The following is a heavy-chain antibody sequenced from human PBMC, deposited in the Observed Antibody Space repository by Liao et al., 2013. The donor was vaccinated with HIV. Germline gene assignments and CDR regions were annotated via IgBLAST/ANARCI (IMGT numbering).Heavy chain of an antibody. Sequence: QVQLQESGPGLVKPSQTLSLTCSVSGGSISSGSYYWSWIRQPAGKGLEWIGRISASGTTNYNPSLKSRVTISVDTSKNQFSLKLRSVTAADTAVYYCARDAWTTLLARQDGFDIWGLGTMVTVSS. D-gene: IGHD2-15*01. CDR2: ISASGTT. J-gene: IGHJ3*02. CDR1: GGSISSGSYY. CDR3: ARDAWTTLLARQDGFDI. V-gene: IGHV4-61*02.